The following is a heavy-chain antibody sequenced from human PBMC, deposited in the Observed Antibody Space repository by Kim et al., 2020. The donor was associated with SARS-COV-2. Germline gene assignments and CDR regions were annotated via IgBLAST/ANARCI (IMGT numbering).Heavy chain of an antibody. D-gene: IGHD4-4*01. V-gene: IGHV4-31*03. J-gene: IGHJ6*02. CDR3: ARDCRKGYSNYAYYGMDV. CDR2: IYYSGST. CDR1: GGSISSGGYY. Sequence: SDTLSLTCTVSGGSISSGGYYWSWIRQHPGKGLEWIGYIYYSGSTYYNPSLKSRVTISVDTSKNQFSLKLSSVTAADTAVYYCARDCRKGYSNYAYYGMDVCAHAATVPGS.